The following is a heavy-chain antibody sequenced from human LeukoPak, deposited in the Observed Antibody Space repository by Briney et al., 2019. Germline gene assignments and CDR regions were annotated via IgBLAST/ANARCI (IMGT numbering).Heavy chain of an antibody. V-gene: IGHV5-51*01. J-gene: IGHJ4*02. CDR3: ARLLLYYGVAGGYFDY. D-gene: IGHD2-8*01. Sequence: GESLKISCKGSGYRFTNYWIGWVRQMPGKGLEWMGIVYPGDSETRYSPSFQGQVTISADKSISTANLQRSSLKASDTAIYYCARLLLYYGVAGGYFDYWGQGTLVTVSS. CDR2: VYPGDSET. CDR1: GYRFTNYW.